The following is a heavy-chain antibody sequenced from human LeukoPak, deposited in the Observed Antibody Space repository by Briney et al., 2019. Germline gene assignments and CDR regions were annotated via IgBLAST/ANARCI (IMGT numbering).Heavy chain of an antibody. V-gene: IGHV1-24*01. CDR2: FDPEDGET. Sequence: ASVKVSCKVSGYTLTELSMHWVRQAPGKGLEWMGGFDPEDGETIYAQKFQGRVTMTEDTSTDTAYMELSSLRSEDTAVYYCAATIERITMVRGVPPDYWGQGTPVTVSS. CDR3: AATIERITMVRGVPPDY. CDR1: GYTLTELS. J-gene: IGHJ4*02. D-gene: IGHD3-10*01.